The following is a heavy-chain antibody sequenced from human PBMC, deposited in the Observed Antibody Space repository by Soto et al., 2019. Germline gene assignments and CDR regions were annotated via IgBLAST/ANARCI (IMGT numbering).Heavy chain of an antibody. CDR1: GGSFSGYY. CDR3: AGYCSGGSCSGAPFDC. Sequence: SETLSLTCAVYGGSFSGYYWSWIRQPPGKGVEWIWEINHSGSTNYNPSLKSRVTISVDTSKNQFSLKLSSVTAADTAVYYCAGYCSGGSCSGAPFDCWGQGTLGTVSS. J-gene: IGHJ4*02. V-gene: IGHV4-34*01. CDR2: INHSGST. D-gene: IGHD2-15*01.